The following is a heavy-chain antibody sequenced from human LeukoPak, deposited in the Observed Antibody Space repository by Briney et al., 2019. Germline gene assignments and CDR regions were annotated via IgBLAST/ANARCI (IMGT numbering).Heavy chain of an antibody. V-gene: IGHV3-7*01. CDR3: ARDRSRWFY. CDR1: GFTFSSYS. D-gene: IGHD3-10*01. Sequence: GGSLRLSCAASGFTFSSYSMSWVRQAPGKGLEWVAYINEDGSEKYYVDSVKGRFTISRDNAKNSAFLQMNSLRAEDTAVYYCARDRSRWFYWGQGTLVTVSS. J-gene: IGHJ4*02. CDR2: INEDGSEK.